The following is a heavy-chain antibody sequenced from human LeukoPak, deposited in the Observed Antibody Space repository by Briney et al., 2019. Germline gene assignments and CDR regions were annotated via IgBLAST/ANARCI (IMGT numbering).Heavy chain of an antibody. Sequence: PGGSLRLSCAASGFTFSSYWMSWVRQAPGKGLEWVGRIKSKTDGGTTDYAAPVKGRFTISRDDSKNTLYLQMNSLKTEDTAVYYCTTDYYDSSGYYDADWGQGTLVTVSS. CDR1: GFTFSSYW. V-gene: IGHV3-15*01. CDR3: TTDYYDSSGYYDAD. D-gene: IGHD3-22*01. J-gene: IGHJ4*02. CDR2: IKSKTDGGTT.